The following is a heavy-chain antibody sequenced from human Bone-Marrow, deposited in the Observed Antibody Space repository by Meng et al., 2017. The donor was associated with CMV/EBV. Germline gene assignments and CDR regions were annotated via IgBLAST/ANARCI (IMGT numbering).Heavy chain of an antibody. CDR3: ARDYAPALLPPRRFDP. Sequence: GSLRLSCTVSGGSISSSSYYWGWIRQPPGKGLEWIGSIYYSGSTYYNPSLKSRVTISVDTSKDQFSLKLSSVTAADTAVYYCARDYAPALLPPRRFDPWGQGTLVTVSS. CDR1: GGSISSSSYY. J-gene: IGHJ5*02. V-gene: IGHV4-39*07. D-gene: IGHD3-22*01. CDR2: IYYSGST.